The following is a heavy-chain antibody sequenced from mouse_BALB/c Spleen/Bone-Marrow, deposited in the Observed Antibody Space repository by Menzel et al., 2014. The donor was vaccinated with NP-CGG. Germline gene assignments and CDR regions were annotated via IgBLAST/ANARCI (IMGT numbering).Heavy chain of an antibody. V-gene: IGHV4-1*02. J-gene: IGHJ2*01. CDR3: ARPDYYGYLNY. CDR2: INPDSRTI. Sequence: EVKLVESGGGLVQPGGSLKLSCAASGFDFSRYWMSWVRQAPWKGLEWIGEINPDSRTINYSPSLKDKFIISRDNAKNTLYLRLNKVRSEDTALYYCARPDYYGYLNYWGQGTTLTVSS. D-gene: IGHD1-1*01. CDR1: GFDFSRYW.